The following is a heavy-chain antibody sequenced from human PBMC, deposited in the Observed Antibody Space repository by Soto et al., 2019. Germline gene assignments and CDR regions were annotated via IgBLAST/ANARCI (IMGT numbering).Heavy chain of an antibody. CDR2: IDPSDSYT. CDR3: ARSYSSGSDY. V-gene: IGHV5-10-1*01. J-gene: IGHJ4*02. Sequence: GESLKISCNGSGYSFTSYWISWVRQMPGKGLEWMGRIDPSDSYTNYSPSFQGHVTISADKSISTAFLQWSSLKASDTAMYYCARSYSSGSDYWGQGTLVTVSS. CDR1: GYSFTSYW. D-gene: IGHD6-19*01.